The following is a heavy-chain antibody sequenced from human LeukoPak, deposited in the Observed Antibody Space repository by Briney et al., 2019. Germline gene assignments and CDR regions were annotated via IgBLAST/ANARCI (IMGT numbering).Heavy chain of an antibody. Sequence: GGSLRLSCAASGFTFSTYWMSWVRQAPGKGLEGVANVKEDGSEKYYGDSVKGRFTISRDNAKNSLYLEMNSLRAEDTAVYYCAVVLVPAAVWQVDIWGRGTLVTVSS. CDR3: AVVLVPAAVWQVDI. CDR1: GFTFSTYW. V-gene: IGHV3-7*01. J-gene: IGHJ2*01. D-gene: IGHD2-2*01. CDR2: VKEDGSEK.